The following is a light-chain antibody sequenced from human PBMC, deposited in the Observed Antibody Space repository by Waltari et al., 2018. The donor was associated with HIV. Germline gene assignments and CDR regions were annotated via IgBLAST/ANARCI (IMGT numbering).Light chain of an antibody. Sequence: QSALTQPASVSGSPGQSITISCTGTTRDVGGYKYVSWYQQHPDKPPKHVVYEVRNRPSGLSSRSAGSKSGNAASLTISVLQAEDEADYYCSSYTSRNTRVFGTGTKVTVL. V-gene: IGLV2-14*01. J-gene: IGLJ1*01. CDR3: SSYTSRNTRV. CDR2: EVR. CDR1: TRDVGGYKY.